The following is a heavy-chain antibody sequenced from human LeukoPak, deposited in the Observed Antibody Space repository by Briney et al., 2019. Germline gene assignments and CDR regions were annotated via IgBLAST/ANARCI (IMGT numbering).Heavy chain of an antibody. V-gene: IGHV4-34*01. Sequence: SETLSLTCAVYGGSFSGYYWSWIRQPPGKGLEWIGEINHSGSTNYNPSLKSRVTISVDTSKNQFSLKLSSVTAADTAEYYCAVAGTPENWFDPWGQGTLVTVSS. CDR1: GGSFSGYY. J-gene: IGHJ5*02. CDR2: INHSGST. D-gene: IGHD6-19*01. CDR3: AVAGTPENWFDP.